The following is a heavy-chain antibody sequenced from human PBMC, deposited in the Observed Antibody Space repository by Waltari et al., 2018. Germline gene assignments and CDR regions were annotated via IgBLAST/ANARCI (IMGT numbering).Heavy chain of an antibody. J-gene: IGHJ6*02. D-gene: IGHD2-2*01. CDR1: GFTFSSYG. CDR2: IRYDGSNK. V-gene: IGHV3-30*02. Sequence: QVQLVESGGGVVQPGGSLRLSCAASGFTFSSYGMPLVRQAPGKGLEWVAFIRYDGSNKYYADSVKGRFTISRDNSKNTLYLQMNSLRAEDTAVYYCAKDMVPAAMHYYYGMDVWGQGTTVTVSS. CDR3: AKDMVPAAMHYYYGMDV.